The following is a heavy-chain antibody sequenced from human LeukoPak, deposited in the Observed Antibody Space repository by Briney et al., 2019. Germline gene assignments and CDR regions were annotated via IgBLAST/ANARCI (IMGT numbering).Heavy chain of an antibody. CDR1: GYSISSGYY. J-gene: IGHJ5*02. CDR3: ARADRNWFDP. V-gene: IGHV4-38-2*02. CDR2: IYHSGST. Sequence: SETLSLTCTVSGYSISSGYYWGWIRQPPGKGLEWIGSIYHSGSTYYNPSLKSRVTISVDTSKNQFSLKLSSVTAADTAVYYCARADRNWFDPWGQGTLVTVSS.